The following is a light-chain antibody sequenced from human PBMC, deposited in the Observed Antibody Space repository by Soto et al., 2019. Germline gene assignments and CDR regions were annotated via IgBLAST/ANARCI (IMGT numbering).Light chain of an antibody. CDR2: DVS. CDR3: QHRSIWPVS. Sequence: EIVLTQSPATLSFSPGERSTLSFMASQSVGTYLAWYQQKPGQSPRLLMFDVSNRATGIPARFSGSGSGTDFTLTISSLEPEDFGVYYCQHRSIWPVSFGQGTRLEI. CDR1: QSVGTY. J-gene: IGKJ5*01. V-gene: IGKV3-11*01.